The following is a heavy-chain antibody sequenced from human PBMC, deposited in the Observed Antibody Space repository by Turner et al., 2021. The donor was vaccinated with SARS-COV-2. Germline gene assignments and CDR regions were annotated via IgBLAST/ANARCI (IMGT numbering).Heavy chain of an antibody. CDR2: FDHSGST. Sequence: QVQLQEWGAGLLKRSETLSLTCAIYGGSFSGFYWSWIRQPLGQGLEWIAEFDHSGSTNTNPSLKSRVTISVDTSKNQFSLKLSSVTAADTAVYYCARAGNCAGGSCYFDYWGQGTLVTVSS. CDR3: ARAGNCAGGSCYFDY. D-gene: IGHD2-15*01. V-gene: IGHV4-34*01. J-gene: IGHJ4*02. CDR1: GGSFSGFY.